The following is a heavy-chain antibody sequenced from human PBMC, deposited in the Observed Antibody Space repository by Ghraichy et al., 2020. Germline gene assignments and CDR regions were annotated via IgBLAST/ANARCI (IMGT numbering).Heavy chain of an antibody. CDR2: ISGSGSNI. J-gene: IGHJ4*02. CDR3: ARERTTSGFDY. Sequence: GGSLRRSCAASGFTFSSYEMNWVRQAPGKRLEWVSYISGSGSNIDYADSVKGRFTFSRDNAENSLYLQINSLRAEDTAVYYCARERTTSGFDYWGQGTLVTVSS. D-gene: IGHD3-10*01. V-gene: IGHV3-48*03. CDR1: GFTFSSYE.